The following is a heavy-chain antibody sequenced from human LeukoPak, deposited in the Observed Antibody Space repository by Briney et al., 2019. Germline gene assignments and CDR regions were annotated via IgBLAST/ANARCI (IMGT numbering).Heavy chain of an antibody. Sequence: GGSLRLSCVASGFSLRNYGMHWVRQAPGKGLEWMTFIWSDSSYKYYADSVTGRFTTSRDDSKSTLDLQMNSLRPEDTALYYCARDRGVSGNYYDYWGQGTLVTVSS. J-gene: IGHJ4*02. CDR2: IWSDSSYK. CDR3: ARDRGVSGNYYDY. V-gene: IGHV3-30*02. D-gene: IGHD3-10*01. CDR1: GFSLRNYG.